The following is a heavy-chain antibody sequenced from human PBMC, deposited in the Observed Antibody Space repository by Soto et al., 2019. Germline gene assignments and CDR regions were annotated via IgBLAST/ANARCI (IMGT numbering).Heavy chain of an antibody. Sequence: QVQLVESGGGVVQPGRSLRLSCAASGFTFSSYAMHWVRQAPGKGLEWVAVISYDGSNKYYADSVKGRFTISRDNSKNTLYLQMNSLRAEDTAVYYCARQTLYYYDSSGYSSGFDPWGQGTLVTVSS. V-gene: IGHV3-30-3*01. CDR2: ISYDGSNK. CDR3: ARQTLYYYDSSGYSSGFDP. D-gene: IGHD3-22*01. J-gene: IGHJ5*02. CDR1: GFTFSSYA.